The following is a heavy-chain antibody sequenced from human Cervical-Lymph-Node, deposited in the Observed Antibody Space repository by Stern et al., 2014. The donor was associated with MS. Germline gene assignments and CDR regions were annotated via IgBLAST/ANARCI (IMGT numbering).Heavy chain of an antibody. CDR2: IYTSGNT. Sequence: QVQLQESGPGLVKPSQTLSLTCTVSGGSISSGDYYWSWIRQPAGKGLEWIGRIYTSGNTYYNPSLESRVSVSAALPKTQFSLRLSSVTAADTAVYYCARRSGHDSLSPGFHSWGQGTLVTVSS. D-gene: IGHD5-12*01. V-gene: IGHV4-61*02. J-gene: IGHJ4*02. CDR1: GGSISSGDYY. CDR3: ARRSGHDSLSPGFHS.